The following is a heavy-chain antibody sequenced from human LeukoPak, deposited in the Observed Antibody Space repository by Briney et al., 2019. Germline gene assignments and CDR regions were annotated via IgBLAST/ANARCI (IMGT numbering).Heavy chain of an antibody. Sequence: PSETLSLTCTVSSGSISSSNYYWSWIRQPAGGGLEWIGRISTIGITNYNPSLISRVTISIDTSKNQFSLKLSSVTAADTAVYYCARGGYYGSGNDFRFDPWGQGTLVTVSS. V-gene: IGHV4-61*02. CDR1: SGSISSSNYY. D-gene: IGHD3-10*01. CDR3: ARGGYYGSGNDFRFDP. J-gene: IGHJ5*02. CDR2: ISTIGIT.